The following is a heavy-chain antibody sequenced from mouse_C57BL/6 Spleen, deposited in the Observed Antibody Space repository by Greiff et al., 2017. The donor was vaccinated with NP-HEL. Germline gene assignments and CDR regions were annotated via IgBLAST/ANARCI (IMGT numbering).Heavy chain of an antibody. CDR2: IDPFDSYT. J-gene: IGHJ1*03. D-gene: IGHD1-1*01. V-gene: IGHV1-69*01. Sequence: QQPGQGLEWIGEIDPFDSYTNYNQKINGKSTLIVDKSSSTVYMQLSSLTSEDSAVYYCARRGYYYGSSYWYFDVWGTGTTVTVSS. CDR3: ARRGYYYGSSYWYFDV.